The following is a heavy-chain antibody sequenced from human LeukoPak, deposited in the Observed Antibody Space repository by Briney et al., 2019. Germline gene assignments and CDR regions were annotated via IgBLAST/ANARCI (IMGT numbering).Heavy chain of an antibody. CDR1: GFTFSSYW. CDR2: IKQDGREK. D-gene: IGHD4/OR15-4a*01. Sequence: GGSLTLSCAASGFTFSSYWMSWVRQAPGKGLEWVANIKQDGREKYYVDSVKGRFTISRDNHKNSLQLQMSNMRAEDTGVEYCYGGNFGFDYYYNKDVWGKGTTVTVSS. J-gene: IGHJ6*03. V-gene: IGHV3-7*01. CDR3: YGGNFGFDYYYNKDV.